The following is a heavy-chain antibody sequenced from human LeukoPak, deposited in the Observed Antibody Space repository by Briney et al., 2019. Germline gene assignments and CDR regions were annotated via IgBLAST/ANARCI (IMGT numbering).Heavy chain of an antibody. Sequence: GGSLRLSCKASGFTFTTYYMSWVRQTPGKGLEWVAHIKEDGREKVYVDSVKGRFTSSRDNANNSLYLQMNCLRAEDTAVYYCARDRGYCTGGICYTVLDYWGQGILVTVSS. CDR1: GFTFTTYY. D-gene: IGHD2-8*02. V-gene: IGHV3-7*01. CDR3: ARDRGYCTGGICYTVLDY. CDR2: IKEDGREK. J-gene: IGHJ4*02.